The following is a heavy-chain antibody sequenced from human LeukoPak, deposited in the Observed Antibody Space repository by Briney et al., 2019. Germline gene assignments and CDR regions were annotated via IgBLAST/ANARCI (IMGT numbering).Heavy chain of an antibody. CDR2: ISTYTGNT. J-gene: IGHJ4*02. D-gene: IGHD6-13*01. CDR3: ARDVYSSSPFYDY. CDR1: DYTFISYG. Sequence: ASVKVSCKASDYTFISYGFSWVRQAPGQGLEWMGWISTYTGNTNYAQKLQGRVTMTTDTSTSTAYMELRSLRSDDTAVYYCARDVYSSSPFYDYWGQGTLVTVSS. V-gene: IGHV1-18*01.